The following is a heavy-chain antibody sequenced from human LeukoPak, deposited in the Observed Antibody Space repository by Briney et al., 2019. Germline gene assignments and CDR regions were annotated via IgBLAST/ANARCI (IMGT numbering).Heavy chain of an antibody. CDR1: GGTFSSYA. D-gene: IGHD3-3*01. CDR2: IIPILGIA. V-gene: IGHV1-69*04. CDR3: ARTKQDGLRFLEWSDY. Sequence: SVKVSCKASGGTFSSYAISWVRQAPGQGLEWMGRIIPILGIANYAQKFQGRVTITADKSTSTAYMELSSLRSEDTAVYYCARTKQDGLRFLEWSDYWGQGTLVTVSS. J-gene: IGHJ4*02.